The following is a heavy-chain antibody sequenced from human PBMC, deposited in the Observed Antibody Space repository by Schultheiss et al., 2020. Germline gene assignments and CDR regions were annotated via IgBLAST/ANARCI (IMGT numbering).Heavy chain of an antibody. D-gene: IGHD6-19*01. CDR1: GYSFTNYG. CDR3: ARGPPSDLTVAATLDY. V-gene: IGHV1-18*01. Sequence: ASVKVSCKASGYSFTNYGFSWVRQAPGQGLEWMGSISGFNDHTVYVQKLQGRVTMTTDISTRTTFMELRSLRSDDTAVHYCARGPPSDLTVAATLDYWGQGTLVTVSS. J-gene: IGHJ4*02. CDR2: ISGFNDHT.